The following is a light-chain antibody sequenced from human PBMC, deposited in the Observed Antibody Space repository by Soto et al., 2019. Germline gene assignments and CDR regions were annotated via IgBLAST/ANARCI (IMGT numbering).Light chain of an antibody. CDR3: AAWDDSLNGVV. J-gene: IGLJ2*01. V-gene: IGLV1-44*01. CDR2: SNN. Sequence: QSVLTQPPSASGXXXXRVXXXXXGSSSXIGSNTVNWYQPLPGTAPKLLIYSNNQRPSGVPDRFSGSKSGTSASLAISGLQSEDEADYYCAAWDDSLNGVVFGGGTKLTVL. CDR1: SSXIGSNT.